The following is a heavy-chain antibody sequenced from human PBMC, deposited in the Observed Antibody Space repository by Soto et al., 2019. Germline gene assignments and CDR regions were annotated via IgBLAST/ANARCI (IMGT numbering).Heavy chain of an antibody. Sequence: QVQLVQSGAEVKKPGSSVKVSCKASGDTFSFYTLNWIRQAPGQGFEWVGRVNPILAMSSSAHKFQGRVSXLXDQXTGTAYMELRSLRSDDTAVYSCATSYGSGSSPFDYWGQGTLVTVSS. D-gene: IGHD3-10*01. J-gene: IGHJ4*02. CDR1: GDTFSFYT. V-gene: IGHV1-69*02. CDR3: ATSYGSGSSPFDY. CDR2: VNPILAMS.